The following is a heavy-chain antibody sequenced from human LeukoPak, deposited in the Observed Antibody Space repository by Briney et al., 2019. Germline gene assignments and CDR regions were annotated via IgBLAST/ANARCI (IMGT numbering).Heavy chain of an antibody. CDR1: GGSFSGYY. D-gene: IGHD1-7*01. V-gene: IGHV4-34*01. Sequence: SETLSLTCAVYGGSFSGYYWSWIRQTPGKGLEWIGEINHSGSTNYNPSLKSRVTISVDTSKNQFSLKMSSVTAADTAVYYCAREIDITGTTFSNYFDYWGQGTLVTVSS. J-gene: IGHJ4*02. CDR2: INHSGST. CDR3: AREIDITGTTFSNYFDY.